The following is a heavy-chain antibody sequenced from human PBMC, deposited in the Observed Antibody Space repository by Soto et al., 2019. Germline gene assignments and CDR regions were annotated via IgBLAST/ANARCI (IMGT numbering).Heavy chain of an antibody. CDR3: TRGPRPISTGTGAY. CDR1: GFIFKIYW. Sequence: PGVSLRLSCAASGFIFKIYWMHWVRQSPGKGLVWISRIYNDGTYSDYADSVRGRFTISRDNVNDTLYLQMNNLRAEDSGLYYCTRGPRPISTGTGAYWGQGTQVTVSS. CDR2: IYNDGTYS. V-gene: IGHV3-74*01. D-gene: IGHD3-10*01. J-gene: IGHJ4*02.